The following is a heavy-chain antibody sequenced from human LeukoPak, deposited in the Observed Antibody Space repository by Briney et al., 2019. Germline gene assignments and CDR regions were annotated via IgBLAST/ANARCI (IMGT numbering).Heavy chain of an antibody. J-gene: IGHJ4*02. CDR3: ARGASSGILSSPLDY. V-gene: IGHV3-48*03. CDR2: ISSNGGSI. Sequence: PGGSLRLSCAASGFTFSNFEMNWVRQAPGKGLEWVSYISSNGGSIYYADSVKGRFTISRDNAKNSLYLQMKSLRAEDTAVYYCARGASSGILSSPLDYWGQGTLVTVSS. D-gene: IGHD1-14*01. CDR1: GFTFSNFE.